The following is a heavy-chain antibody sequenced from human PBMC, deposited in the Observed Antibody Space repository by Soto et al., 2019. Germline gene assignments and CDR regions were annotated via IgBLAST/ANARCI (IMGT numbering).Heavy chain of an antibody. D-gene: IGHD7-27*01. CDR3: ARELGIRAFDI. CDR1: GFTVSSNY. CDR2: IYSGGST. V-gene: IGHV3-66*02. J-gene: IGHJ3*02. Sequence: GGSLRLSCAASGFTVSSNYMSWVRQAPGKGLEWVSVIYSGGSTYYADSVKGRFTISRDNSKNTLYLQMNSLRAEDTAVYYCARELGIRAFDIWGQGTMVTVSS.